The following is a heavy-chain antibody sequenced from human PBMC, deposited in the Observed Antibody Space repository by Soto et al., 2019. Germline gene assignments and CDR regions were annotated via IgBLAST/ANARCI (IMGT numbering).Heavy chain of an antibody. J-gene: IGHJ5*02. CDR2: IYYSGST. Sequence: KTSETLSLTCTVSGGSISSGGYYWSWIRQHPGKGLEWIGYIYYSGSTYYNPSLKSRVTISVDTSKNQFSLKLSSVTAADTAVYYCARGAYYYDSSGYYYYNWFDPWGQGTLVTVSS. D-gene: IGHD3-22*01. V-gene: IGHV4-31*03. CDR3: ARGAYYYDSSGYYYYNWFDP. CDR1: GGSISSGGYY.